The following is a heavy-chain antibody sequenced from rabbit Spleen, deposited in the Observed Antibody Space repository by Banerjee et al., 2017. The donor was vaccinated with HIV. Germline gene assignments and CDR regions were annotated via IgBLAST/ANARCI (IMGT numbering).Heavy chain of an antibody. CDR3: ARDAGTSFSTYGMDL. D-gene: IGHD8-1*01. V-gene: IGHV1S45*01. CDR1: GFTISSYW. CDR2: MDTGGIT. Sequence: QEQLVESGGDLVKPGASLTLTCTASGFTISSYWICWVRQAPGKGLEWIACMDTGGITDYANWARGRFTISRTSSTTVTLQMTTLTAADTATYFCARDAGTSFSTYGMDLWGPGTLVTVS. J-gene: IGHJ6*01.